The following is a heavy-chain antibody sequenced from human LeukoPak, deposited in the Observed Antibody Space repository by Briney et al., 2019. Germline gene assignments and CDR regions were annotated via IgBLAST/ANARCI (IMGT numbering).Heavy chain of an antibody. CDR3: ARRSYYCDSSGYPPEDYFDY. CDR2: IYYSGST. J-gene: IGHJ4*02. Sequence: PSETLSLTCTVSGGSISSYYWSWIRQPPGKGLEWIGYIYYSGSTNYNPSLKSRVTISVDTSKNQFSLKLSSVTAADTAVYYCARRSYYCDSSGYPPEDYFDYWGQGTLVTVSS. CDR1: GGSISSYY. V-gene: IGHV4-59*08. D-gene: IGHD3-22*01.